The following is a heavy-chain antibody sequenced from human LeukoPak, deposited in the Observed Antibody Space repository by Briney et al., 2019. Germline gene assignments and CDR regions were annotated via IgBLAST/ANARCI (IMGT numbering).Heavy chain of an antibody. CDR3: ARGNYAILTGYYKDY. CDR1: GGSFSGYY. Sequence: SETLSLTCAVYGGSFSGYYWSWIRQPPGEGLEWIGEINHSGSTNYNPSLKSRVTISVDTSKNQFSLKLSSVTAADTAVYYCARGNYAILTGYYKDYWGQGTLVTVSS. D-gene: IGHD3-9*01. J-gene: IGHJ4*02. V-gene: IGHV4-34*01. CDR2: INHSGST.